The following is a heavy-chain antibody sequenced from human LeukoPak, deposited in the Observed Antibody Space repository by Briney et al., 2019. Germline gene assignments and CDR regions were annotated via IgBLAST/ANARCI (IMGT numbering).Heavy chain of an antibody. CDR2: INHSGST. V-gene: IGHV4-34*01. D-gene: IGHD6-13*01. CDR1: GGSFSGYY. CDR3: ARAEQQLTPRSSTWFDP. Sequence: SETLSLTCAGYGGSFSGYYWSWIRQPPGKGLEGIGEINHSGSTNYKPSLKSRVTISVDTYKNQYSLKPSSVTAADTAVYYCARAEQQLTPRSSTWFDPWGQGTLVTVSS. J-gene: IGHJ5*02.